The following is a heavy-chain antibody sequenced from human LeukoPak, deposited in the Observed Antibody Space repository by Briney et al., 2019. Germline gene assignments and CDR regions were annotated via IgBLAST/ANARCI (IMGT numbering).Heavy chain of an antibody. D-gene: IGHD3-10*01. J-gene: IGHJ5*02. CDR1: GGSISSYY. V-gene: IGHV4-4*07. CDR3: ARGRMFRGGGSDFPFYWFDP. CDR2: IYTSGSA. Sequence: PSETLSLTCTVSGGSISSYYWGWIRQPAGKGLEWIGRIYTSGSANYNPSLTSRLTMSVDTSKNQFSLKLNSVTAADTAVYYCARGRMFRGGGSDFPFYWFDPWGQGTLVTVSS.